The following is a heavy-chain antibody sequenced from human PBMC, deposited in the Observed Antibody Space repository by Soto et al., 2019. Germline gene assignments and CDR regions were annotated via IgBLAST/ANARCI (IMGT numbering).Heavy chain of an antibody. J-gene: IGHJ4*02. Sequence: LSLTCTVSGGSISSSSYYWGWIRQPPGKGLEWIGSIYYSGSTYYNPSLKSRVTISVDTSKNQFSLKLSSVTAADTAVYYCARRSRGYSSSCFDYWGQGTLVTVSS. CDR2: IYYSGST. CDR1: GGSISSSSYY. CDR3: ARRSRGYSSSCFDY. D-gene: IGHD6-13*01. V-gene: IGHV4-39*01.